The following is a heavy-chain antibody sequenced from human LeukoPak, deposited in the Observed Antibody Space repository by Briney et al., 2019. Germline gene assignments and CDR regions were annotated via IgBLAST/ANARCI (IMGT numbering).Heavy chain of an antibody. CDR3: ARDEGGFGYYYYYMDV. CDR1: GYTFTVYY. J-gene: IGHJ6*03. CDR2: INPNSGGT. V-gene: IGHV1-2*02. Sequence: ASVTVSCTASGYTFTVYYMHWVRQAPGQGREWMGWINPNSGGTNYAQKFQGRVTMTRDTSISTAYMELSRLRSDDTAVYYCARDEGGFGYYYYYMDVWGKGTTVTVSS. D-gene: IGHD3-10*01.